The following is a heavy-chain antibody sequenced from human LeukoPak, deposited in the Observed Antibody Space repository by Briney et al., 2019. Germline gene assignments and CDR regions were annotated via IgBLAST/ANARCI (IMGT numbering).Heavy chain of an antibody. D-gene: IGHD1-7*01. V-gene: IGHV4-61*02. Sequence: PSETLSLTCTVSGGSISSGSYYWSWIRQPAGKGLEWIGRIYTSGSTNYNPSLKSRVTISVDTSKNQFSLKLSSVTAADTAVYYCARVYRITGTTGAFDIWGQGTMVTVSS. CDR3: ARVYRITGTTGAFDI. J-gene: IGHJ3*02. CDR1: GGSISSGSYY. CDR2: IYTSGST.